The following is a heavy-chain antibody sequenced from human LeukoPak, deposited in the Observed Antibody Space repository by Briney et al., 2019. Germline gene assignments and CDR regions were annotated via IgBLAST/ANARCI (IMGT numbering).Heavy chain of an antibody. CDR2: IIPILGIA. J-gene: IGHJ3*02. V-gene: IGHV1-69*04. CDR1: GGTFSSYA. Sequence: SVKVSCTASGGTFSSYAISWVRHAPGQGLEWMGRIIPILGIANYAQKFQGRVTITADKSTSTAYMELSSLRSEDTAVYYCAREPKDGSGSYYTYDAFDIWGQGTMVTVSS. CDR3: AREPKDGSGSYYTYDAFDI. D-gene: IGHD3-10*01.